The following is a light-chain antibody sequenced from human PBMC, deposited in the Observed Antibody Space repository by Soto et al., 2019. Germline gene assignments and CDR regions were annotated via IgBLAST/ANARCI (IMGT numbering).Light chain of an antibody. CDR1: QTIRSW. CDR2: KAS. J-gene: IGKJ1*01. Sequence: DIQMTQSPSTLSGAVGDRVTITCRASQTIRSWLAWYQQKPGKAPKLLIYKASTLKSGVPSRFSGSGSGTEFTRTISSLQPDDFATYYCQHYNSYSEAFGQGTKVELK. CDR3: QHYNSYSEA. V-gene: IGKV1-5*03.